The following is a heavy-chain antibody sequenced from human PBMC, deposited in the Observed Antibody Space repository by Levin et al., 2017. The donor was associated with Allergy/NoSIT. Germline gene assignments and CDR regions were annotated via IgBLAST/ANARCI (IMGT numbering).Heavy chain of an antibody. V-gene: IGHV4-34*01. CDR2: INHSGST. CDR3: AREGDAVTHFDY. Sequence: PSETLSLTCAVYGGSFSGYFWAWIRQPPGSRPEWIGEINHSGSTNYNPSLKSRVTISIDTSKNQFSLRLNSVTAADTAVYYCAREGDAVTHFDYWGQGTLVTVSS. J-gene: IGHJ4*02. D-gene: IGHD4-17*01. CDR1: GGSFSGYF.